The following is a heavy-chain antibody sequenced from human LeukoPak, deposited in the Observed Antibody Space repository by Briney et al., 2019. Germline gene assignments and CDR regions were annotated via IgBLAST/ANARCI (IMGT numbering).Heavy chain of an antibody. CDR3: ARVSIGWYSFDY. V-gene: IGHV3-74*01. CDR2: IHNDGSST. J-gene: IGHJ4*02. D-gene: IGHD6-19*01. CDR1: GFTFSNYW. Sequence: GGSLRLSCAASGFTFSNYWMHWVRQAPGKGLVWVSRIHNDGSSTSYADSVKGRFIISRDNAKDTVYLQMNSLRAEDTAVYYCARVSIGWYSFDYWGQGTLVTVSS.